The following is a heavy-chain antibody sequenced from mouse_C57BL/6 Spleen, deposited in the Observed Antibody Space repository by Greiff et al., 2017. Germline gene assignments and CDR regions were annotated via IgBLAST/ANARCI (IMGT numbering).Heavy chain of an antibody. J-gene: IGHJ3*01. D-gene: IGHD1-1*01. Sequence: EVKLMESGGGLVKPGGSLKLSCAASGFTFSNYTMSWVRQTPEKRLEWVATISGGGGNTYYPDSVKGRFTISRDNAKNTLYLQMSSLRSEDTALYYCARQAGYYGSSEGFAYWGQGTLVTVSA. CDR3: ARQAGYYGSSEGFAY. CDR1: GFTFSNYT. CDR2: ISGGGGNT. V-gene: IGHV5-9*01.